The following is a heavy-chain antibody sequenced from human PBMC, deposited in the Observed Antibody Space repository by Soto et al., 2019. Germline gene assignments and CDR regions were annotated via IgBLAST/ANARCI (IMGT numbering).Heavy chain of an antibody. J-gene: IGHJ6*02. CDR1: GYTFTGYY. Sequence: QVQLVQSGAEVKKPGASVKVSCKASGYTFTGYYMHWVRQAPGQGLEWMGWINPNSGGTNYAQKFQGWVTMTRDPSISTAYLELSRLRSDDTAVYYCARGEGNLLSAVAISEYGMDVWGQGTTVTVSS. D-gene: IGHD6-19*01. CDR2: INPNSGGT. CDR3: ARGEGNLLSAVAISEYGMDV. V-gene: IGHV1-2*04.